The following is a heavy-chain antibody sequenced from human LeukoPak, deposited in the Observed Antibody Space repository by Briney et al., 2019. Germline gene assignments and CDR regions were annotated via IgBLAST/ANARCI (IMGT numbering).Heavy chain of an antibody. CDR3: VRSMTNYFDS. CDR1: GYTFTSYD. CDR2: MNPNSGNT. D-gene: IGHD1-7*01. Sequence: AASVKVSCTASGYTFTSYDINWVRQATGQGLEWMGWMNPNSGNTAYAQTFQGRVTMTRDTSISTAYMELSSLRSEDTAVYYCVRSMTNYFDSWGQGTLVTVSS. V-gene: IGHV1-8*01. J-gene: IGHJ5*01.